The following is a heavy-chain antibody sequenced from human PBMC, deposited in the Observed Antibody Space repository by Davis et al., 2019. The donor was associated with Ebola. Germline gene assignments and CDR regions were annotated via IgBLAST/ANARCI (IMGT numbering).Heavy chain of an antibody. CDR3: AGGNDHYGEGDEDYQYYYGMGV. J-gene: IGHJ6*02. Sequence: SVKVSCKASGGTFSTYGLTWVRQAPGQGLEWMGVIIPIFATTKYAQKFQGRVTLTADGSTGTAYMELNTLRSEDTAVYYCAGGNDHYGEGDEDYQYYYGMGVRGQGPTVTVSS. V-gene: IGHV1-69*13. CDR2: IIPIFATT. D-gene: IGHD4-17*01. CDR1: GGTFSTYG.